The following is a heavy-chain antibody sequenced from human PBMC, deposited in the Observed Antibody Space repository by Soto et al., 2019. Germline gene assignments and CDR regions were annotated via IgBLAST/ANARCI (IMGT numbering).Heavy chain of an antibody. CDR3: ARTSGWLGYYYGMDV. D-gene: IGHD3-9*01. CDR2: INHSGST. V-gene: IGHV4-34*01. Sequence: KTSETLSLTCAVYGGSFSGYYWSWIRQPPGKGLEWIGEINHSGSTNYNPSLKSRVTISVDTSKNQFSLKLSSVTAADTAVYYCARTSGWLGYYYGMDVWGQGTTVTVSS. J-gene: IGHJ6*02. CDR1: GGSFSGYY.